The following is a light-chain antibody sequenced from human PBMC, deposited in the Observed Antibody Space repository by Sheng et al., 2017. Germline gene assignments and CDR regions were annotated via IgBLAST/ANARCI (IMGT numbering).Light chain of an antibody. CDR2: RTT. J-gene: IGLJ2*01. CDR1: NIGSKN. Sequence: SYEVTQPLSVSVALGQTARITCGGNNIGSKNVHWYQQKPGQAPVLVIHRTTNRPSGIPERFSGSNSGNTATLTISRAQAGDEADYSCQVWDSSTAGVVFGGGTKLTVL. V-gene: IGLV3-9*01. CDR3: QVWDSSTAGVV.